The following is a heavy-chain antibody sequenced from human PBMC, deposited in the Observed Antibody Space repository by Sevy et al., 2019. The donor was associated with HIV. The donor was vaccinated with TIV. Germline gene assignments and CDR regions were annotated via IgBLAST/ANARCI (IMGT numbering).Heavy chain of an antibody. Sequence: GWSLRLSCAASGFTFSSYWMSWVRQAPGKGLEWLATINHDGSETFYVDSVKGRFTISRHNPRKSVYLQMTSLSAEDTAVYYCARLFYGSADYWGQGTLVTVSS. D-gene: IGHD3-10*01. CDR2: INHDGSET. V-gene: IGHV3-7*01. CDR3: ARLFYGSADY. CDR1: GFTFSSYW. J-gene: IGHJ4*02.